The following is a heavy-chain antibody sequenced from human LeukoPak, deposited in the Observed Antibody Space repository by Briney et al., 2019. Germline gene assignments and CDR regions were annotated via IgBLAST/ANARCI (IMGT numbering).Heavy chain of an antibody. CDR3: ARDPFDY. CDR1: GFTISNYW. J-gene: IGHJ4*02. V-gene: IGHV3-7*01. CDR2: IKQDGSGE. Sequence: PGGSLRLPCAVSGFTISNYWMSWVRQAPGKGLEWVANIKQDGSGEFYVDSVKGRFTISRDSAKNSLFLQMNSLREEDTAVYYCARDPFDYWGQGTLVTVSS.